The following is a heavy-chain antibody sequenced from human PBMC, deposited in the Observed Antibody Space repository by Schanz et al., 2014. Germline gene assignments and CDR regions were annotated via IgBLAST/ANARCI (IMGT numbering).Heavy chain of an antibody. V-gene: IGHV3-23*01. J-gene: IGHJ4*02. CDR2: ISGSGVST. Sequence: QLLESGGGLVQPGGSLRLSCAASGFTFSSYAMSWVRQAPGKGLEWISAISGSGVSTHYADSVKGRFTISRDNSKNTLIHQMDSQRVEDTASYFCAKDAAYDDSVSFPDHWGQGTLVTVSA. D-gene: IGHD3-22*01. CDR1: GFTFSSYA. CDR3: AKDAAYDDSVSFPDH.